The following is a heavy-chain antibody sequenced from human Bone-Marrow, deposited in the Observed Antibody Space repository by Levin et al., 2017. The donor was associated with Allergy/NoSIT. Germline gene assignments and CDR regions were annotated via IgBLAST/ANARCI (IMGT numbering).Heavy chain of an antibody. CDR1: GGSLRSGNYY. V-gene: IGHV4-31*03. D-gene: IGHD2-15*01. J-gene: IGHJ5*02. CDR2: IYSSGST. CDR3: ARWVVGASNWFDP. Sequence: SAPLSLPCPVSGGSLRSGNYYWTWIRQHPGTGLEWIGYIYSSGSTYYNPSLKSRVTISVDTSKNQFSLNLYSVTAADTAVYYCARWVVGASNWFDPWGQGTLVTVSS.